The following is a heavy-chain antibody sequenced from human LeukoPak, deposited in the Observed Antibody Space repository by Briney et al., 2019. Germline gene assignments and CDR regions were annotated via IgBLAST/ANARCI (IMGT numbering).Heavy chain of an antibody. Sequence: SGPTLVNPTQTLTQTCTFSGLSLSTSGMCVGWIRQPPGKVLGWLARIDWDGDKLYSTSLKTRLTISKDTSKNQVVLTMTNMDPVDTATYYCARKGSAWNYFDYWGQGALVTVSS. J-gene: IGHJ4*02. D-gene: IGHD6-19*01. CDR1: GLSLSTSGMC. V-gene: IGHV2-70*17. CDR2: IDWDGDK. CDR3: ARKGSAWNYFDY.